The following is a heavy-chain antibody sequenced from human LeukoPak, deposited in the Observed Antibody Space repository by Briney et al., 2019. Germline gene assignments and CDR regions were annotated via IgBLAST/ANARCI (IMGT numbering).Heavy chain of an antibody. V-gene: IGHV4-59*08. J-gene: IGHJ3*02. D-gene: IGHD6-13*01. CDR3: AGGIAAAGDAFDI. CDR1: GGSISSYY. Sequence: SETLSLTCTVSGGSISSYYWSWIRQPPGKGLEWIGYIYYSGSTNYNPSLKSRVTISVDTSKNQFSLKLSSVTAADTAVYYCAGGIAAAGDAFDIWGQGTMVTVSS. CDR2: IYYSGST.